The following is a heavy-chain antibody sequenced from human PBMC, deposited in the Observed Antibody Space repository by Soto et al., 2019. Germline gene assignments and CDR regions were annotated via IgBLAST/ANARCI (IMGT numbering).Heavy chain of an antibody. Sequence: QVQLQQWGAGLLKPSETLSLTCAVYGGSFSGYYWSWIRQPPGKGLEWIGEINHSGSTNYNPSLTSRVTVSVDTSKNQFSLKLSSVTAADTAVYYCARWGSGWYYFDYWGQGTLVTVSS. D-gene: IGHD6-19*01. CDR1: GGSFSGYY. CDR3: ARWGSGWYYFDY. J-gene: IGHJ4*02. CDR2: INHSGST. V-gene: IGHV4-34*01.